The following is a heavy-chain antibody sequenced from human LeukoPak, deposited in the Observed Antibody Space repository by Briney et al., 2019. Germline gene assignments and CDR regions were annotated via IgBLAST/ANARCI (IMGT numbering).Heavy chain of an antibody. D-gene: IGHD3-9*01. V-gene: IGHV4-59*01. Sequence: SETLSLTCTVSGGSISTYYWSWIRQPPGKGLEWIGYIFYSGSTSYNTSLKSRVTISVDTSKNQFSLKLNSVTAADTAIYYCARVSIWAFDIWGQGTMVTVSS. CDR1: GGSISTYY. J-gene: IGHJ3*02. CDR2: IFYSGST. CDR3: ARVSIWAFDI.